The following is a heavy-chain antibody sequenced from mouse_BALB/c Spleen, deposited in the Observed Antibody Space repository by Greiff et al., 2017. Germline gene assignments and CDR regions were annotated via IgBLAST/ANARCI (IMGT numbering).Heavy chain of an antibody. J-gene: IGHJ4*01. CDR1: GFTFTDYY. CDR3: ARVEYGSRAMDY. V-gene: IGHV7-3*02. Sequence: EVMLVESGGGLVQPGGSLRLSCATSGFTFTDYYMSWVRQPPGKALEWLGFIRNKANGYTTEYSASVKGRFTISRDNSQSILYLQMNTLRAEDSATYYCARVEYGSRAMDYWGQGTSVTVSS. D-gene: IGHD2-10*02. CDR2: IRNKANGYTT.